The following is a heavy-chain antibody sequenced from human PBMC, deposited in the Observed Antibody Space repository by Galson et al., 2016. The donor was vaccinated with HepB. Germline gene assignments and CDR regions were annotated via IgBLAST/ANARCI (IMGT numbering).Heavy chain of an antibody. Sequence: SLRLSCAGSGFTFSSYSMNWVRQAPGKGLEWVSYISTSGSTIYYADSVKGRFTISRDNAMNSLYLQMNSLRAEDTAVYYCANIPRRGPFDYWGQGTQVTVSS. J-gene: IGHJ4*02. CDR3: ANIPRRGPFDY. CDR1: GFTFSSYS. CDR2: ISTSGSTI. V-gene: IGHV3-48*04. D-gene: IGHD2-21*01.